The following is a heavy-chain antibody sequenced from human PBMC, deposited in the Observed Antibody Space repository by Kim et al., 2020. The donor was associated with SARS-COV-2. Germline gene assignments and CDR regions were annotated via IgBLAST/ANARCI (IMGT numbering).Heavy chain of an antibody. CDR2: ISGSSSTI. Sequence: GGSLRLSCAASGFTFSYYSINWVRQAPGKGLEWVSYISGSSSTIYYADSVKGRFTISRDNAKNSLYLQMNSLRDDDTAVYYCAIITPGFDLWGQGTLVTVSS. CDR3: AIITPGFDL. D-gene: IGHD3-16*01. J-gene: IGHJ5*02. V-gene: IGHV3-48*02. CDR1: GFTFSYYS.